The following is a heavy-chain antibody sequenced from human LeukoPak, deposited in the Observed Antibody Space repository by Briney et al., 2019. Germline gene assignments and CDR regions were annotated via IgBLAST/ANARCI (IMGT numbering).Heavy chain of an antibody. J-gene: IGHJ4*02. CDR2: ISYDGSNK. Sequence: PGGSLRLSCAASGFTFSSYAMHWVRQAPGKGLEWVAVISYDGSNKYHADSVKGRFTISRDNAKNSLYLQMNSLRAEDTAVYYCARGRQQWLDRGWVYWGQGTLVTVSS. CDR1: GFTFSSYA. D-gene: IGHD6-19*01. V-gene: IGHV3-30-3*01. CDR3: ARGRQQWLDRGWVY.